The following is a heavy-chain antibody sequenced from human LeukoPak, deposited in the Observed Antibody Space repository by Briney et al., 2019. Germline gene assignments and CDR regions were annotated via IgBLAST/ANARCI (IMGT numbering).Heavy chain of an antibody. CDR3: ARELYSSPARGAFDI. D-gene: IGHD6-13*01. J-gene: IGHJ3*02. V-gene: IGHV1-69*05. Sequence: ASVKVSCKASGGTFSSYAISWVRQAPGQGLEWMGGIIPIFGTANYAQKFQGRVTITTDESTSTAYMELSSLRSEDTAVYYCARELYSSPARGAFDIWGQGTMVTVSS. CDR2: IIPIFGTA. CDR1: GGTFSSYA.